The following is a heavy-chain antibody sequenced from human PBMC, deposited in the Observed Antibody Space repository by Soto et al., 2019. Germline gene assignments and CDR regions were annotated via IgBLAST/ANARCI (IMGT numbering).Heavy chain of an antibody. Sequence: GESLKISCKGSGYSFTSDWIGWVRQMPGKGLEWMGIIYPGDSDTRYSPSFQGQVTISADKSISTAYLQWSSLKASDTAMYYCARRSSGYYYYMDVWGKGTTVTVSS. CDR1: GYSFTSDW. V-gene: IGHV5-51*01. CDR3: ARRSSGYYYYMDV. CDR2: IYPGDSDT. J-gene: IGHJ6*03. D-gene: IGHD3-10*01.